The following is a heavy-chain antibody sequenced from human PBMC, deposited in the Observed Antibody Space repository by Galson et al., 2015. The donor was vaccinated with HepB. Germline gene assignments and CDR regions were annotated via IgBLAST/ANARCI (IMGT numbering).Heavy chain of an antibody. D-gene: IGHD5-24*01. CDR3: AKHRDGYNFFDDS. CDR1: GYTFTSHT. V-gene: IGHV1-18*04. CDR2: ISAYNGNT. J-gene: IGHJ4*02. Sequence: SVKVSCKAFGYTFTSHTFSWVRQAPGQGLEWMGWISAYNGNTNYAQKFQDRVTMTTDTSASTAYIELRSLRLSSVTAADTAVYYCAKHRDGYNFFDDSWGQGTLVTVSS.